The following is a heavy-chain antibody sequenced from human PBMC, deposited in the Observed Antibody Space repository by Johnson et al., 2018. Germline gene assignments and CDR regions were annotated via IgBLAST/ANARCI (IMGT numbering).Heavy chain of an antibody. D-gene: IGHD3-22*01. CDR1: GFTFSSYG. CDR2: ISYDGINK. CDR3: AKDPSSASSGYYVDY. Sequence: QVQLVESGGGVVQPGRSLRLSCTASGFTFSSYGMHWVRQAPGKGLEWVAVISYDGINKYYADSVKGRFTIPRDNSKNTLYLQMNSLRAEDTAGYYCAKDPSSASSGYYVDYWGQGTLVTVSS. V-gene: IGHV3-30*18. J-gene: IGHJ4*02.